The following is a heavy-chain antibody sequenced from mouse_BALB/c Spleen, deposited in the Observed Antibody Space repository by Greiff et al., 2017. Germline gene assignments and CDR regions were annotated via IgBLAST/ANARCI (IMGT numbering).Heavy chain of an antibody. CDR2: ISSGSSTI. CDR3: ALYGNYGGFAY. Sequence: DVMLVESGGGLVQPGGSRKLSCAASGFTFSSFGMHWVRQAPEKGLEWVAYISSGSSTIYYADTVKGRFTISRDNPKNTLFLQMTSLRSEDTAMYYCALYGNYGGFAYWGQGTLVTVSA. V-gene: IGHV5-17*02. J-gene: IGHJ3*01. D-gene: IGHD2-1*01. CDR1: GFTFSSFG.